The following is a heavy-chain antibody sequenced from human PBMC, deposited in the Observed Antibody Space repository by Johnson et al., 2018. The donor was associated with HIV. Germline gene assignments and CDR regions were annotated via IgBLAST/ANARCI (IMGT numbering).Heavy chain of an antibody. J-gene: IGHJ3*02. Sequence: QVQLVESGGALVQPGGSLRLSCAASGFTVSSNYMSWVRQAPGKGLEWVAVISYDGGSKYYADSVKGRFTIARDNSNNTLYVEMNSLRAEDTAVFYCARGAPNWNYEPFSDAFDIWGQGTMVTVSS. D-gene: IGHD1-7*01. CDR3: ARGAPNWNYEPFSDAFDI. CDR1: GFTVSSNY. CDR2: ISYDGGSK. V-gene: IGHV3-30-3*01.